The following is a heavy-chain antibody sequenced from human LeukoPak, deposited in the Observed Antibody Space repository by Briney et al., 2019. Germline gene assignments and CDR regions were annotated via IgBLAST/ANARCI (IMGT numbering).Heavy chain of an antibody. V-gene: IGHV3-21*01. CDR2: ITSSGDRI. J-gene: IGHJ3*01. CDR3: ARDPSECANISCYAFDL. Sequence: GGSLRLSCAASGFSFNTYTMNWVRQVPGKGLEWVSFITSSGDRIHSADSLKGRFTTSRDNAKNSLYLQMNSLRAEDTAVYYCARDPSECANISCYAFDLWGQGTMVTVSS. CDR1: GFSFNTYT. D-gene: IGHD4/OR15-4a*01.